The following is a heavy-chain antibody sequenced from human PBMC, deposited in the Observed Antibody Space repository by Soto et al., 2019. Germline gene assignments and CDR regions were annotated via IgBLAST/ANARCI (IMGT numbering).Heavy chain of an antibody. D-gene: IGHD6-25*01. J-gene: IGHJ5*02. V-gene: IGHV4-39*01. Sequence: SETLSLTCTVSGGSITGSSHFWGWVGQPPGKGLEWIGTIYFTGNTYYTPSLKSRLTMSIDTSRNEFSLRLNSVTAADTAVYYCAGQTFTIAAASYGRSNWFDPWGPGTLVTVSS. CDR2: IYFTGNT. CDR1: GGSITGSSHF. CDR3: AGQTFTIAAASYGRSNWFDP.